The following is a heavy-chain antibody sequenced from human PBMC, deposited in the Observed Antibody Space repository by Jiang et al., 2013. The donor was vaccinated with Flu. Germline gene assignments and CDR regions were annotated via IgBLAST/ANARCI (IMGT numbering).Heavy chain of an antibody. CDR3: AKVYKGFGVGFDV. CDR2: ISFDGSSI. V-gene: IGHV3-30*18. J-gene: IGHJ3*01. Sequence: GVVQPGMSLRLSCKASGFSFSNYAMHWVRQAPGKALEWLAVISFDGSSIYYADSVKGRFTISRDNSENTVYLQMNSLRGEDAALYSCAKVYKGFGVGFDVWGQGTLVTVSS. CDR1: GFSFSNYA. D-gene: IGHD3-10*01.